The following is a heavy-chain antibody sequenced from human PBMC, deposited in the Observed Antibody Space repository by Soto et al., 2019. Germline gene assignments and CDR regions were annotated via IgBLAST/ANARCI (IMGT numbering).Heavy chain of an antibody. CDR1: GFTFDTYT. J-gene: IGHJ2*01. D-gene: IGHD2-8*02. CDR2: ISATTTYK. CDR3: ARGSVSKSGHLWYFDL. Sequence: EMQVVESGGGLVKPGGSLRLSCTASGFTFDTYTMNWLRQVPGRGLEWVSSISATTTYKYYAASVEGRFTISRDNAKNSLYLQTNSLGAEDTAVYYCARGSVSKSGHLWYFDLWGRGTLVTVSS. V-gene: IGHV3-21*01.